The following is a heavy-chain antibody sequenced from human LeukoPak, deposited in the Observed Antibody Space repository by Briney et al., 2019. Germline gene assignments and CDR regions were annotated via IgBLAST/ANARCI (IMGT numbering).Heavy chain of an antibody. D-gene: IGHD5-18*01. Sequence: PGGSLRLSCAASGFTFSSYRMSWVRQAPGKGLEWVANIKLDGSETNYGDSVKGRFTISRDNAKNSLFLQMNSLRAEDTAVYYCARGYSYVFYWGQGTLVSVSS. CDR2: IKLDGSET. V-gene: IGHV3-7*04. J-gene: IGHJ4*02. CDR1: GFTFSSYR. CDR3: ARGYSYVFY.